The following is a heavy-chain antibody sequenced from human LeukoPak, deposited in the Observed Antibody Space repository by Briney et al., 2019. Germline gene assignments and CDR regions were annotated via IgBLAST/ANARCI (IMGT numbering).Heavy chain of an antibody. J-gene: IGHJ3*02. Sequence: PGGSLRLSCAASGFTFSSYEMNWVRQAPGKGLEWISYIGSAIYYADSVKGRFTISRDNAKNSLFLQMNRLRAEDTAVYYCARDHAYAFDIWGQGTLVTVSS. D-gene: IGHD2-2*01. CDR2: IGSAI. CDR3: ARDHAYAFDI. V-gene: IGHV3-48*03. CDR1: GFTFSSYE.